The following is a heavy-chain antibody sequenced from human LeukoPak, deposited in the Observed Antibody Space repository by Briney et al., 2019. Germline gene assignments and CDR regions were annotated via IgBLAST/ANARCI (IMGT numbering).Heavy chain of an antibody. CDR3: SVMHRYYDGSGYWVQ. CDR1: GFTFSSSA. D-gene: IGHD3-22*01. J-gene: IGHJ4*02. Sequence: GGSLRLSCEASGFTFSSSAMSWVRPAPGEGMEWVSGISTNGGRTSYADPVKGRLTISRDNHRNMLYMEMNSLRAEDTGGYYCSVMHRYYDGSGYWVQWGQGTLVTVSS. V-gene: IGHV3-23*01. CDR2: ISTNGGRT.